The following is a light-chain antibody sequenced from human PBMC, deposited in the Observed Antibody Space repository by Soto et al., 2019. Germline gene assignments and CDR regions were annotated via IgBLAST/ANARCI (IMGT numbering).Light chain of an antibody. J-gene: IGLJ1*01. Sequence: QSALTQPASVSGSPGQSITLSCTGTSSAVGGYNYVSWYQQHPGKAPKLMIYDVSNRPSGVSNRFSGSKSGNTASLTVSGLQAEDEADYDGSSYTISSTPVYVFGTGTKLTVL. CDR1: SSAVGGYNY. V-gene: IGLV2-14*01. CDR2: DVS. CDR3: SSYTISSTPVYV.